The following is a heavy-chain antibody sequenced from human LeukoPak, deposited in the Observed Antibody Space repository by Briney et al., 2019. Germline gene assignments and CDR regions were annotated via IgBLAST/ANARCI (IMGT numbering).Heavy chain of an antibody. J-gene: IGHJ4*02. CDR1: GGPIIASY. CDR3: ARVRFYDTTGYSPSYYLDY. D-gene: IGHD3-22*01. CDR2: THYSGTG. Sequence: PSETLSLTCAVSGGPIIASYWSWIRQPPGKGLEWIGYTHYSGTGNYNPSLKSRVTISIDTSKNRFSLRLTSVTAADTAVYYCARVRFYDTTGYSPSYYLDYWGQGALVTVSS. V-gene: IGHV4-59*01.